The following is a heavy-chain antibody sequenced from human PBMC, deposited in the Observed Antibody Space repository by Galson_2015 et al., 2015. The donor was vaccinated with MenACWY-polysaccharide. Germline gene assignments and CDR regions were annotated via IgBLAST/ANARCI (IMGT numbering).Heavy chain of an antibody. CDR2: LNRGGSAV. Sequence: SLRLSCAASGFTISTYSMNWVRQAPGKGLEWVSHLNRGGSAVVYADSVKGRFTISRDNAKNSLYLQMNSLRDEETAVYYCPRDAWFGDLKYFFDYWGQGTLVTVSS. V-gene: IGHV3-48*02. J-gene: IGHJ4*02. D-gene: IGHD3-10*01. CDR3: PRDAWFGDLKYFFDY. CDR1: GFTISTYS.